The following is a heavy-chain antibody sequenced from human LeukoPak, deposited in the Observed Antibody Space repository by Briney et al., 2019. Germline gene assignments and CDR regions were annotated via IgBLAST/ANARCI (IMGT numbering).Heavy chain of an antibody. Sequence: GGSLRLSCAASGFTFKSYWMNWVRQAPGKGLEWVAHIKEDGSEKYYVDSVKGRFTISRDNAKNSLYLQMNSLRADDTAVYYCARAGYTYTWPPSYYYGMDVWGQGTTVTASS. D-gene: IGHD2-2*02. J-gene: IGHJ6*02. CDR1: GFTFKSYW. CDR2: IKEDGSEK. CDR3: ARAGYTYTWPPSYYYGMDV. V-gene: IGHV3-7*05.